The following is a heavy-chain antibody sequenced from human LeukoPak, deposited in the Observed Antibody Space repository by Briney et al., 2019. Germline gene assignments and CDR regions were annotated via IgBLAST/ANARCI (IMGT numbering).Heavy chain of an antibody. J-gene: IGHJ6*03. V-gene: IGHV4-34*01. CDR3: ARVNGVVIIDYYYYYMDV. D-gene: IGHD3-3*01. CDR2: INHSGST. Sequence: SETLSLTCAVYGGSFSGYYWSWIRQPPGKGLEWIGEINHSGSTNYNPSLKSRVTISVDTSKNQFSLKLSSVTAADTAVYYCARVNGVVIIDYYYYYMDVWGKGTTVTVSS. CDR1: GGSFSGYY.